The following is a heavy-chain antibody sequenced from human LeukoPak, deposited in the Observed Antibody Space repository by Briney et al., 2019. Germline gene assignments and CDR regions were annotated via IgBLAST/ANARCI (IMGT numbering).Heavy chain of an antibody. D-gene: IGHD6-13*01. CDR2: INPYSGDT. J-gene: IGHJ3*02. CDR3: ARDYAAWSLHDAFDI. Sequence: ASVKVSCKASGYTFTGYYMHWVRQAPGQGLEWMAWINPYSGDTNYAQKLQGRVTMTTDTSTSTAYMELRSLRSDDTAVYYCARDYAAWSLHDAFDIWGQGTMVTVSS. CDR1: GYTFTGYY. V-gene: IGHV1-18*04.